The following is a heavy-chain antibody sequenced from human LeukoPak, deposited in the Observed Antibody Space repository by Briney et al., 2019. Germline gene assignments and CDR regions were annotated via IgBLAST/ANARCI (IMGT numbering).Heavy chain of an antibody. Sequence: SETLSLACSVSGGSVSSGDYFWSWLRQHPGKGLEWIGYIHYSGRTYANPSLKSRVSISVDSSQNQLSLKLSSVTAADTAIYFWARDGGTGSRSLSTWFAPWAREPWSLSPQ. V-gene: IGHV4-31*03. J-gene: IGHJ5*02. CDR3: ARDGGTGSRSLSTWFAP. CDR2: IHYSGRT. D-gene: IGHD2-8*02. CDR1: GGSVSSGDYF.